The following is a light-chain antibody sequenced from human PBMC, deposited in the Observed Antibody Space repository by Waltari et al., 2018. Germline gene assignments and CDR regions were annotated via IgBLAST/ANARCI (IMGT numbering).Light chain of an antibody. CDR3: QAWDSNVNWV. Sequence: YDLTQPPSVSVSPGQAASITCSGDNLGTKYVCWYQQKPGQSPLLLIYLDTKRPSGSPERVSGSVSGNTVTLTISATQALDEADYYCQAWDSNVNWVFGGGTKLTVL. CDR1: NLGTKY. CDR2: LDT. J-gene: IGLJ3*02. V-gene: IGLV3-1*01.